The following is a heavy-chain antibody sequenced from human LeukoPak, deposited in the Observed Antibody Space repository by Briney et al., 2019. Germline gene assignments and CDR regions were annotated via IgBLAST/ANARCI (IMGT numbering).Heavy chain of an antibody. CDR3: ARDPYSGGYGDYYYYYMDL. CDR1: GDSVSSNSAV. D-gene: IGHD1-26*01. Sequence: SQTLSLTCAISGDSVSSNSAVWNWIRQSPSRGLEWLGRTYYRSRWFNDYAVSVKSRMTINPDTSKNQFSLQLNSVTPEDTAVYYCARDPYSGGYGDYYYYYMDLWGQGTTVTISS. V-gene: IGHV6-1*01. CDR2: TYYRSRWFN. J-gene: IGHJ6*03.